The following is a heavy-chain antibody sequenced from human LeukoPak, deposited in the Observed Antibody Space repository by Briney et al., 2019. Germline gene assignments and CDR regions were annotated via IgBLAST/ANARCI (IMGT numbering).Heavy chain of an antibody. J-gene: IGHJ4*02. CDR2: INHSGST. D-gene: IGHD3-10*01. CDR1: GGSFSGYY. V-gene: IGHV4-34*01. Sequence: PSETLSLTCAVYGGSFSGYYWSWIRQPPGKGLEWIGEINHSGSTNYNPSLKSRVTISVDTSKNQFSLKLSSVTAADTAVYYCAKDRYTVRGSSFDYWGQGTLVTVSS. CDR3: AKDRYTVRGSSFDY.